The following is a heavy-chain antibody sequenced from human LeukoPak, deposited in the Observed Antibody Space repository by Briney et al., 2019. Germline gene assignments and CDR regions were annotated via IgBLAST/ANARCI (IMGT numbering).Heavy chain of an antibody. Sequence: RGSLRLSCAASGFTVSSNYMSWVRQAPGKGLEWVSVIYSGGSTYYADSVKGRFTISRDNSKNTLYLQMNSLRAEDTAVYYCARGRNSCGFDYWGQGTLVTVSS. CDR3: ARGRNSCGFDY. J-gene: IGHJ4*02. CDR2: IYSGGST. D-gene: IGHD1-14*01. V-gene: IGHV3-53*01. CDR1: GFTVSSNY.